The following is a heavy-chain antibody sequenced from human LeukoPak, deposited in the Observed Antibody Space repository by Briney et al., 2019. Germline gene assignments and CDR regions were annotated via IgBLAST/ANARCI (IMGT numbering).Heavy chain of an antibody. CDR2: IRYDESKT. D-gene: IGHD1-26*01. CDR1: GFTFSSYG. J-gene: IGHJ4*02. Sequence: PGGSLRLSCAASGFTFSSYGMHWVRQAPAKGLEWVAFIRYDESKTFCGDSVKGRFTVSRDNSKNTLYLQMNSLRAEDTAVYYCAKSHLPNSYSGTYYCDYWGQGTQVTVSS. V-gene: IGHV3-30*02. CDR3: AKSHLPNSYSGTYYCDY.